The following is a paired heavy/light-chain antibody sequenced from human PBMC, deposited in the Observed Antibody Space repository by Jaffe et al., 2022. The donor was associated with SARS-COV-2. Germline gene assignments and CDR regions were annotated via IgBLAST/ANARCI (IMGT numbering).Heavy chain of an antibody. D-gene: IGHD5-18*01. J-gene: IGHJ4*02. V-gene: IGHV3-7*01. CDR3: ATVGHIVMDTAARFDY. CDR2: IKYDGTEK. CDR1: GFTFSIYY. Sequence: EVQLVESGGGLVQPGGSLRLSCAASGFTFSIYYMSWVRQIPGKGLEWVADIKYDGTEKKYVDSVKGRFTISRDNAKNSLYLQMNSLRAEDTAVYYCATVGHIVMDTAARFDYWGQGTLVTVSS.
Light chain of an antibody. J-gene: IGLJ2*01. CDR3: SSFTSSSTQVV. CDR1: SSDFDDFNY. Sequence: QSALTQPASVSGSPGQSITISCTGTSSDFDDFNYVSWYQQHPGNAPKLMIYDVSDRTSGVSNRFSGSKSGKTASLTISGLQAEDEAVYYCSSFTSSSTQVVFGGGTKLTVL. CDR2: DVS. V-gene: IGLV2-14*01.